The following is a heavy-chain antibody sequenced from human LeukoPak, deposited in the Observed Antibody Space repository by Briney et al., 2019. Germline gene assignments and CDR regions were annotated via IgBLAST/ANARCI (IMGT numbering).Heavy chain of an antibody. D-gene: IGHD3-16*01. CDR2: ISPRGDIT. CDR1: GFTFRSYE. V-gene: IGHV3-23*01. J-gene: IGHJ1*01. Sequence: PGGSLRLSCEDSGFTFRSYEMNWVRQAPGKGLEWVSGISPRGDITYYKDSVRGRFTISRDNFKNTVSLQLNSLRAEDTAMYYCAKDDDWGRFNHWGQGTLVTVSS. CDR3: AKDDDWGRFNH.